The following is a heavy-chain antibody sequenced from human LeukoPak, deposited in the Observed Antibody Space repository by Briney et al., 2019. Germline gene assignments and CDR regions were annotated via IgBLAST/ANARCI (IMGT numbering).Heavy chain of an antibody. CDR3: AGLRNYYDSSANYRHFDY. J-gene: IGHJ4*02. D-gene: IGHD3-22*01. Sequence: PSETLSLTCTVSGASISGYCWRWLRQPPGKGLVWIGYLSNSERAKYNPSPEGRLSTSVETSEKQFFLLLSSMTGADTAVYYCAGLRNYYDSSANYRHFDYWGRGTLVTVSS. CDR1: GASISGYC. CDR2: LSNSERA. V-gene: IGHV4-59*08.